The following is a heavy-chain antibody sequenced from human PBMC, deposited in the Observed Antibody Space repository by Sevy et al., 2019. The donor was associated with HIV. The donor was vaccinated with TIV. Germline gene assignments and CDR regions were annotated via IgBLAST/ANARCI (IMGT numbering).Heavy chain of an antibody. D-gene: IGHD1-26*01. CDR2: ISGSGGST. J-gene: IGHJ4*02. CDR1: GFTFSSYA. Sequence: GSLRLSCAASGFTFSSYAMSWVRQAPGKGLEWVSAISGSGGSTYYADSVKGRFTIPRDNSKNTMYLQMNSLRDEETAVYYCAKDTSSGSYPINFDYWGQGTLVTVSS. CDR3: AKDTSSGSYPINFDY. V-gene: IGHV3-23*01.